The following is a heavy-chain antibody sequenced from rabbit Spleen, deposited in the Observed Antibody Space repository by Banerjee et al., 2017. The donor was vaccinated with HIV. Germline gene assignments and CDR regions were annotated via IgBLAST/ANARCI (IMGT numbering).Heavy chain of an antibody. Sequence: QEQLVESGGGLVQPEGSLTLTCKASGIEFSSYNFICWVRQAPGKGLEWIACIDIGSRDFTYYASWAKGRFIISKTSSTTVTLQMTSLTVADTATYFCARDTGSSFSTYGMDLWGPGTLVTVS. V-gene: IGHV1S45*01. J-gene: IGHJ6*01. CDR1: GIEFSSYNF. D-gene: IGHD8-1*01. CDR3: ARDTGSSFSTYGMDL. CDR2: IDIGSRDFT.